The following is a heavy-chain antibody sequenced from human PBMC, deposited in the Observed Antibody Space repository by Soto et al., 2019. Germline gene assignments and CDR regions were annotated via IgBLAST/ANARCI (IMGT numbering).Heavy chain of an antibody. D-gene: IGHD3-22*01. V-gene: IGHV4-39*01. CDR1: GDSISNSLFY. J-gene: IGHJ5*02. CDR2: IYHTGNA. CDR3: ARDYFDSSDYTTNWFDP. Sequence: PSETLSLTCSVSGDSISNSLFYLAWIRQPPGEGLEWIGSIYHTGNAYYNPSLKSRVTIFVDTSKNQFSLKLTSVTAADTALYYCARDYFDSSDYTTNWFDPWGQGTLVTVSS.